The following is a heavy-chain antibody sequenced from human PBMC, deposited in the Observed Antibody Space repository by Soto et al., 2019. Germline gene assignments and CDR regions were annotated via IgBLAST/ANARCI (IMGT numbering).Heavy chain of an antibody. CDR1: GFTFTSSA. CDR3: AADGPGYSYGLDAVDP. Sequence: ASVKVSCKASGFTFTSSAVQWVRQARGQRIEWKGWIVVGSGNTNYAQKFQERVTITRDMSTSTAYMELSSMRSEDTAVYYFAADGPGYSYGLDAVDPRGQGTLVTVSS. V-gene: IGHV1-58*01. D-gene: IGHD5-18*01. CDR2: IVVGSGNT. J-gene: IGHJ5*02.